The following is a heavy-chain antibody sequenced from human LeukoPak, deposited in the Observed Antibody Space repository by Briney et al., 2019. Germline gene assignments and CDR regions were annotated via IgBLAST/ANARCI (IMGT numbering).Heavy chain of an antibody. CDR1: GYTFTSSD. J-gene: IGHJ6*02. Sequence: ASVKVSCKASGYTFTSSDINWVRQATGQGLEWMGWMNPNSGNTGYAQKFQGRVTMTRNTSISTAYMELSSLRSEDTAVYYCARVGSVAARFRDYYYGMDVWGQGTTVTVSS. CDR2: MNPNSGNT. D-gene: IGHD2-15*01. CDR3: ARVGSVAARFRDYYYGMDV. V-gene: IGHV1-8*01.